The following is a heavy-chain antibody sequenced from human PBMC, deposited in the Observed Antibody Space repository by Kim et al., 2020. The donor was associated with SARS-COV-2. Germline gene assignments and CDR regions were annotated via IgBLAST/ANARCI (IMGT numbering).Heavy chain of an antibody. CDR3: ARVQRYRRVVRGVTSALIDY. CDR2: INHSGST. D-gene: IGHD3-10*01. J-gene: IGHJ4*02. V-gene: IGHV4-34*01. CDR1: GRSFSGYY. Sequence: SETLSLTCAVYGRSFSGYYWSWIRQPPGKGLEWIWEINHSGSTNYNPSLKSRVTISVDTSKNQFSLKLSSVTAADTAVYYCARVQRYRRVVRGVTSALIDYWGQGTLVTVSS.